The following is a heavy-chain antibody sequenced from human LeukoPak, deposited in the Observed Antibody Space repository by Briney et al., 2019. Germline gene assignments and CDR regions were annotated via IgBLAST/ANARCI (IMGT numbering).Heavy chain of an antibody. CDR3: ARVLPFYCSGGSCYSFMDV. Sequence: ASVKVSCKASGYTFTSYDINWVRQATGQGLEWMGWMNPNSGNTGYAQKFQGRVTTTRNTSISTAYMELSSLRSEDTAVYYCARVLPFYCSGGSCYSFMDVWGQGTTVTVSS. J-gene: IGHJ6*02. V-gene: IGHV1-8*01. CDR1: GYTFTSYD. D-gene: IGHD2-15*01. CDR2: MNPNSGNT.